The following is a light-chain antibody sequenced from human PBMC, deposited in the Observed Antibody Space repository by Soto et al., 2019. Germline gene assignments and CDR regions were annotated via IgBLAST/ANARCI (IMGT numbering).Light chain of an antibody. J-gene: IGKJ4*01. CDR1: QDITSY. V-gene: IGKV1-9*01. CDR3: QQTRAYPST. Sequence: PLTQSPSSLSASVGARVTITCRASQDITSYLAWYQQKPGKAPNLLIYGASTLQSGVPSRFSGSGSGTDFTLTISSPQAEDFASYYCQQTRAYPSTFGGGTKVDI. CDR2: GAS.